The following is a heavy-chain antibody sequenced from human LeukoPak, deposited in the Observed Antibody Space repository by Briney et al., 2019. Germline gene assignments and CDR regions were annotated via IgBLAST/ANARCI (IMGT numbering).Heavy chain of an antibody. J-gene: IGHJ6*03. Sequence: LRLSCPASEFTLSSYLMTGVRQPQGKGLEWVSYISSSSSTIYYADSVKGRFTISRDNAKNSLYLQMNSLRAEDTAVYYCARDCIGCSSTMDVWGKGTTVTVSS. D-gene: IGHD2-2*01. V-gene: IGHV3-48*01. CDR1: EFTLSSYL. CDR2: ISSSSSTI. CDR3: ARDCIGCSSTMDV.